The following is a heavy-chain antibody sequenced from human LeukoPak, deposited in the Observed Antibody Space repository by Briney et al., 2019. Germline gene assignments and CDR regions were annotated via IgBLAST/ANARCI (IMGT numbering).Heavy chain of an antibody. D-gene: IGHD3-3*01. CDR2: IYYSGST. CDR3: ARVYYDFWSGSEHDAFDI. CDR1: GGSISSYC. V-gene: IGHV4-59*08. J-gene: IGHJ3*02. Sequence: PSETLSLTCTVSGGSISSYCWSWIRQPPGKGLEWIGYIYYSGSTNYNPSLKSRVTISVDTSKNQFSLKLSSVTAADTAVYYCARVYYDFWSGSEHDAFDIWGQGTMVTVSS.